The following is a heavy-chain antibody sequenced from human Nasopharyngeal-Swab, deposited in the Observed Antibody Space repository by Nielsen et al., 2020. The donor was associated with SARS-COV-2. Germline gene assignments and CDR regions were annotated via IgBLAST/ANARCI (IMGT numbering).Heavy chain of an antibody. V-gene: IGHV1-3*01. Sequence: WVRQAPGQRLEWMGWINAGNGNTKYSQKFQGRVTITRDTSASTAYMELSSLRSEDTAVYYCAGAGEAYYYYYMDVWGKGTTVTVSS. CDR3: AGAGEAYYYYYMDV. D-gene: IGHD1-1*01. CDR2: INAGNGNT. J-gene: IGHJ6*03.